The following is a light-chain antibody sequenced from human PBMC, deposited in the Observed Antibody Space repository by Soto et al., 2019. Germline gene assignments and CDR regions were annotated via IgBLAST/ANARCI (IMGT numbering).Light chain of an antibody. CDR1: QSISRS. V-gene: IGKV3-11*01. J-gene: IGKJ4*01. Sequence: EIVLTQSPATLSLSPGERATLSCRATQSISRSLAWYQQKPGQAPRLVIFDASKRATGIPARFSGSGSGTDFTLTISSLDPDDFAVYYCQQRSNWPPLTFGGRTKVEIK. CDR3: QQRSNWPPLT. CDR2: DAS.